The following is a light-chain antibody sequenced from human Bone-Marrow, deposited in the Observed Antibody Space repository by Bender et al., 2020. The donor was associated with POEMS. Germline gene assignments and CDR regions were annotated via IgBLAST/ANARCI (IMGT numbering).Light chain of an antibody. J-gene: IGLJ3*02. V-gene: IGLV3-25*03. CDR3: QSAATGGSTWV. CDR2: KDS. Sequence: AARITCSGDALPTQYAYWYRQRPGQAPVLVIYKDSERPSGIPERFSGSSSGTTVTLTISGVQAEDEAVYYCQSAATGGSTWVFGGGTKLTVL. CDR1: ALPTQY.